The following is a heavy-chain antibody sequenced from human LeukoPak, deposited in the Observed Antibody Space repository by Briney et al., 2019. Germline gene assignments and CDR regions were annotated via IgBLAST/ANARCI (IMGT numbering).Heavy chain of an antibody. J-gene: IGHJ4*02. CDR1: GFTFSSYS. Sequence: PGGSLRLSCAASGFTFSSYSMNWVRQAPGKGLEWVSYISSSSSTIYYADSVKGRFTISRDNAKNSLYLQMNSLRAEDTAVYYCASRYDYVWGSYRRDYWGQGTLVTVSS. V-gene: IGHV3-48*01. CDR3: ASRYDYVWGSYRRDY. CDR2: ISSSSSTI. D-gene: IGHD3-16*02.